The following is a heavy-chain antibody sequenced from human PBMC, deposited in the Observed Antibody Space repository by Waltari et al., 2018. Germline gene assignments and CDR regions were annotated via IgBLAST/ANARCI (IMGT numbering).Heavy chain of an antibody. CDR2: SSTDASDT. V-gene: IGHV3-74*03. CDR1: GFTFSSFW. D-gene: IGHD1-1*01. CDR3: ARVSRRTYRSPVPGRHYYYGMDV. J-gene: IGHJ6*02. Sequence: EEQLVESGGGLVQPGDSLRLSCAASGFTFSSFWMNWVRQAPGKGPLWVSRSSTDASDTTYAESVKGRFTISRDNARNTLYLQMNRLRAEDTAVYFCARVSRRTYRSPVPGRHYYYGMDVWGQGTTVTVSS.